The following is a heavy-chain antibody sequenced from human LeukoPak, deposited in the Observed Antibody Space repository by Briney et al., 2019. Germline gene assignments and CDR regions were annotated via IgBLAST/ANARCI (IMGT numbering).Heavy chain of an antibody. CDR2: IYHSGST. Sequence: SGTLSLTCAVSGGSISSSNWWSWVRQPPGKGLEWIGEIYHSGSTNYNPSLKSRVTIPVDKSKNQFSLKLSSVTAADTAVYYCARDPVGATEFDYWGQGTLVTVSS. D-gene: IGHD1-26*01. CDR1: GGSISSSNW. CDR3: ARDPVGATEFDY. J-gene: IGHJ4*02. V-gene: IGHV4-4*02.